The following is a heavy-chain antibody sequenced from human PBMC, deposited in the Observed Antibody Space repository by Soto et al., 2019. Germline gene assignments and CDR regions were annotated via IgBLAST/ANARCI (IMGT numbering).Heavy chain of an antibody. V-gene: IGHV4-59*08. Sequence: SETLSLTCTVSGGSISSYYWSWIRQPPGKGLEWIGYIYYSGSTNYNPSLKSRVTISVDTSKNQFSLKLSSVTAADTAVYYCARTLPVPAATWLDPWGQGTLVTVSS. CDR1: GGSISSYY. CDR2: IYYSGST. CDR3: ARTLPVPAATWLDP. D-gene: IGHD2-2*01. J-gene: IGHJ5*02.